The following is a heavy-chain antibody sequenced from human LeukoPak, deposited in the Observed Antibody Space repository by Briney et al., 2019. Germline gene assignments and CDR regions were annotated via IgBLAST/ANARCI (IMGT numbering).Heavy chain of an antibody. D-gene: IGHD3-9*01. CDR3: ARATFTISIPDASDI. Sequence: SVKVSCKASGGTFSSYAISWVRQAPGQGLEWMGGIIPIFGTANYAQKFQGRVTITADESTSTAYMELRSLRSDDTAVYYCARATFTISIPDASDIWGQGTMVTVSS. CDR2: IIPIFGTA. J-gene: IGHJ3*02. CDR1: GGTFSSYA. V-gene: IGHV1-69*13.